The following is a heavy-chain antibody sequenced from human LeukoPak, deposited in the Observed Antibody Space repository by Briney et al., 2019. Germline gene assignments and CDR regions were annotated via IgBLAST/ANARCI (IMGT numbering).Heavy chain of an antibody. CDR2: INPNSGGT. CDR1: GYTFTGYY. J-gene: IGHJ4*02. CDR3: ARFLEWLSTFDY. Sequence: ASVKVSCKASGYTFTGYYMHWVQQAPGQGLEWMGWINPNSGGTNYAQKFQGRVTMTRDTSISTAYMELSRLRSDDTAVYYCARFLEWLSTFDYWGQGTLVTVSS. D-gene: IGHD3-3*01. V-gene: IGHV1-2*02.